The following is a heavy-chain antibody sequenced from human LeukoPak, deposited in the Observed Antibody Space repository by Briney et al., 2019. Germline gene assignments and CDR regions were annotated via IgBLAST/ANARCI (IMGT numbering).Heavy chain of an antibody. CDR1: GFTFSNVW. CDR3: VTRVKSTGDY. J-gene: IGHJ4*02. D-gene: IGHD1-1*01. V-gene: IGHV3-15*01. CDR2: IKTKTDGGTT. Sequence: GGSLRLSCAASGFTFSNVWMNWVRQAPGQGLEWIGRIKTKTDGGTTEYAAPVKGRFTISRDDSKNTVYLQMNSLKTEDTALYYCVTRVKSTGDYWGQGTLVTVSS.